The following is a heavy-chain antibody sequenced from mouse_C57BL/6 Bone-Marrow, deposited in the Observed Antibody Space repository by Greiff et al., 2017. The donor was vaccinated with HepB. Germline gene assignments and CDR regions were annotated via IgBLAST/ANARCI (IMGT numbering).Heavy chain of an antibody. CDR3: TPGGGDY. Sequence: VQLKESGAELVRPGASVKLSCTASGFNIKDDYMHWVKQRPEQGLEWIGWIDPENGDTEYASKFQGKATITADTSSNTAYLQLSSLTSEDTAVYYCTPGGGDYWGQGTTLTVSS. D-gene: IGHD4-1*01. V-gene: IGHV14-4*01. CDR2: IDPENGDT. CDR1: GFNIKDDY. J-gene: IGHJ2*01.